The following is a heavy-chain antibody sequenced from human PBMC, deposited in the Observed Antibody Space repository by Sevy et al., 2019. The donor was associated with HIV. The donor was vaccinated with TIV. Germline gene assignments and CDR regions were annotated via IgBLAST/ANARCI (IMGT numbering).Heavy chain of an antibody. V-gene: IGHV3-23*01. D-gene: IGHD6-13*01. J-gene: IGHJ4*02. Sequence: GGSLRLSCAAAGFTFSGYAMSWVRQGPGKGLEWISGMTGNGGSTYYADSVKGRFTISRDNSKNTLYLQMNSLRAEDTAVYYCAKWSHRYISSWYGFDYWGQGALVTVSS. CDR3: AKWSHRYISSWYGFDY. CDR1: GFTFSGYA. CDR2: MTGNGGST.